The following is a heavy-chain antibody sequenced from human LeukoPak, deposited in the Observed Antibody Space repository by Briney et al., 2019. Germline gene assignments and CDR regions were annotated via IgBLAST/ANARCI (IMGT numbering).Heavy chain of an antibody. CDR2: IKSDGST. J-gene: IGHJ1*01. CDR3: ARAPSEIGGYYPEYFRH. CDR1: GFTFSSYW. D-gene: IGHD3-22*01. V-gene: IGHV3-74*01. Sequence: GGSLRLSCAASGFTFSSYWMRWVRQAPGKGLVWVSRIKSDGSTNYADSVKGRFTISRDNAENTLSLQMNSLRAEDTGVYYCARAPSEIGGYYPEYFRHWGQGTLVTVSS.